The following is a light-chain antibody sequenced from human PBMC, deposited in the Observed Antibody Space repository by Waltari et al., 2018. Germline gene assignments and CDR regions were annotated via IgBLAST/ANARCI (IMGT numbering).Light chain of an antibody. Sequence: QSVLTQAPSVSAAPGQKVTISCSGSTPNIGNNYVSWYQQFPGTAPKLLIYEDNRRPAGIPYRFSGSKSGASATLGITGLQTGDEANYYCGTWDSSLGIGVLGGGTRVTVL. V-gene: IGLV1-51*01. CDR3: GTWDSSLGIGV. CDR2: EDN. J-gene: IGLJ3*02. CDR1: TPNIGNNY.